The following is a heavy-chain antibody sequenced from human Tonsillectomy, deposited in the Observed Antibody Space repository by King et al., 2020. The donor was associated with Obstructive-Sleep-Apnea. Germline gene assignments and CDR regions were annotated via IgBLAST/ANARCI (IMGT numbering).Heavy chain of an antibody. CDR1: GFTFSSHG. CDR2: ISGRSDKT. V-gene: IGHV3-23*04. Sequence: VQLVESGGTLVKPGGSLRLSCAASGFTFSSHGMSWVRQTPGKGLEWVSAISGRSDKTHYAESVKGRFTISRDNSKNMVYLEMNSLRAEDTAVYHCARAPLGSGWLYGAFDIWGQGTMVTVSS. D-gene: IGHD6-19*01. CDR3: ARAPLGSGWLYGAFDI. J-gene: IGHJ3*02.